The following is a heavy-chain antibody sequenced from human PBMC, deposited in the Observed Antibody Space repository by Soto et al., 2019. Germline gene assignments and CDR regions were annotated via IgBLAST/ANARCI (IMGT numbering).Heavy chain of an antibody. J-gene: IGHJ4*02. CDR3: ARGGRNFDY. Sequence: EVQLVESGGGLVKPGGSLRLSCAASGFTFSSYSMNWVRQAPGKGLEWVSSISSSSSYIYYADSVKGRFTISRDNAKNSLYLQMNSLRAADTAVYYCARGGRNFDYWGQGTLVTVSS. V-gene: IGHV3-21*01. CDR2: ISSSSSYI. CDR1: GFTFSSYS.